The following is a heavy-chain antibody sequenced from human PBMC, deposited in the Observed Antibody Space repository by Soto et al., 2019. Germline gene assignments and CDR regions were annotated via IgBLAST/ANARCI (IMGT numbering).Heavy chain of an antibody. D-gene: IGHD3-22*01. CDR3: ARVTDYYDSSGYYYFRD. CDR1: GGSISSGDYY. J-gene: IGHJ4*02. CDR2: IYYSGST. V-gene: IGHV4-30-4*01. Sequence: SETLSLTCTVSGGSISSGDYYWSWIRQPPGKGLEWIGYIYYSGSTYYNPSLKSRVTISVDTSKNQFSLKLSSVTAADTAVYYCARVTDYYDSSGYYYFRDWGQGTLVTVSS.